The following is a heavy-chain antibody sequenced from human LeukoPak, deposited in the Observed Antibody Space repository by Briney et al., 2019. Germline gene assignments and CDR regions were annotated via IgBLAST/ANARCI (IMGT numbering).Heavy chain of an antibody. D-gene: IGHD2-15*01. CDR2: INHSGIT. V-gene: IGHV4-34*01. CDR1: GGSFSGSY. CDR3: ARHIAGHFDY. J-gene: IGHJ4*02. Sequence: PSETLSLTCAVHGGSFSGSYWNWIRQPPGKGLEWIGEINHSGITNYNPSLKSRVTISVDTSKNQFSLKLSSVTAADTAVYYCARHIAGHFDYWGQGTLVTVSS.